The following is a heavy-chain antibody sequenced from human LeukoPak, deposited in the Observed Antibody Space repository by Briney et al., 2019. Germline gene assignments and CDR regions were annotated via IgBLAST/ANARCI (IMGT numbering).Heavy chain of an antibody. CDR1: GFTVSSNY. V-gene: IGHV3-53*05. CDR2: LFSGGTT. J-gene: IGHJ3*02. CDR3: ARGGDGYNYAFDM. D-gene: IGHD5-24*01. Sequence: GGSLRLSCAASGFTVSSNYMSWVRQAPGKGLEWIPLLFSGGTTYYAGSVKGRFTISRDNSKNTLYLQMNSLRAEDTAVYYCARGGDGYNYAFDMWGQGTMVTVSS.